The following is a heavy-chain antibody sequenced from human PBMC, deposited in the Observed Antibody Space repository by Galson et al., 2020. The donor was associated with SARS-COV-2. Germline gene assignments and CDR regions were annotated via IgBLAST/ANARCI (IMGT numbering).Heavy chain of an antibody. CDR2: ISYDGSNT. Sequence: TGGSLRLSCAASGFTFSSYAMHWVRQAPGKGLEWVAVISYDGSNTYYADSVKGRFTISRDNYKNTLYLQMNSLRTEDTAVYYCARDRTHRGGFWSGYMNGFQYYYYGLDVWGQGTTVTVSS. CDR3: ARDRTHRGGFWSGYMNGFQYYYYGLDV. D-gene: IGHD3-3*01. J-gene: IGHJ6*02. V-gene: IGHV3-30-3*01. CDR1: GFTFSSYA.